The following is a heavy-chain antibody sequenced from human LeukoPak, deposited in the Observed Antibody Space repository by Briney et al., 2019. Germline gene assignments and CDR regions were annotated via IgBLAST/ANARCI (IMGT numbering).Heavy chain of an antibody. V-gene: IGHV3-7*01. Sequence: PGGSLRLSCAASGFTFSSYWMSWVRQAPGKGLGWVANIKQDGSEKYYVDSVKGRFTISRDNAKNSLYLQMNSLRAEDTAVYYCAREGRGLIVGATRNWFDPWGQGTLVTVSS. J-gene: IGHJ5*02. D-gene: IGHD1-26*01. CDR2: IKQDGSEK. CDR1: GFTFSSYW. CDR3: AREGRGLIVGATRNWFDP.